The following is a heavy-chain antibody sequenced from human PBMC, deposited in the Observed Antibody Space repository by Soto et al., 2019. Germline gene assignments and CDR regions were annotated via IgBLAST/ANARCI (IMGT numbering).Heavy chain of an antibody. CDR1: GGSISSSSYY. CDR3: ARHGGYCTNGVCYGKYFDY. D-gene: IGHD2-8*01. J-gene: IGHJ4*02. Sequence: QLQLQESGPGLVKPSETLSLTCTVSGGSISSSSYYWGWIRQPPGKGLEWIGSIYYSGSTYYNPSLTSRVTISVDTSKNQFSLKLSSVTAADTAVYYCARHGGYCTNGVCYGKYFDYWGQGTLVTVSS. V-gene: IGHV4-39*01. CDR2: IYYSGST.